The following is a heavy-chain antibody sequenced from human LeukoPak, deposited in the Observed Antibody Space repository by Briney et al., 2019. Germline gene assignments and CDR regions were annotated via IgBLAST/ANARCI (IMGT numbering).Heavy chain of an antibody. Sequence: PGGSLRLSCAASGFTVTSNYMSWVRQAPGKGLEWVSLIYSDGSRTYYADSVRGRFTISRDTSEGTVYLQMDSLRPEDTAVYYCATDGYHYFDYWGQGTLVTVSS. D-gene: IGHD5-12*01. V-gene: IGHV3-53*01. CDR1: GFTVTSNY. CDR2: IYSDGSRT. J-gene: IGHJ4*02. CDR3: ATDGYHYFDY.